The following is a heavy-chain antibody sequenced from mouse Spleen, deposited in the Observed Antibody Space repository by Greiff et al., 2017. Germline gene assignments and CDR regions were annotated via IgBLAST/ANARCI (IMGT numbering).Heavy chain of an antibody. CDR3: AREEGLSYYFDY. CDR1: GYSITSGYY. V-gene: IGHV3-6*01. J-gene: IGHJ2*01. Sequence: EVKLMESGPGLVKPSQSLSLTCSVTGYSITSGYYWNWIRQFPGNKLEWMGYISYDGSNNYNPSLKNRISITRDTSKNQFFLKLNSVTTEDTATYYCAREEGLSYYFDYWGQGTTLTVSS. CDR2: ISYDGSN. D-gene: IGHD3-1*01.